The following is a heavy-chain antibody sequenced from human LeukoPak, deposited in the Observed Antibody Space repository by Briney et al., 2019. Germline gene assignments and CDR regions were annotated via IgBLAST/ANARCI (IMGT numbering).Heavy chain of an antibody. V-gene: IGHV3-7*01. J-gene: IGHJ4*02. CDR3: ASGRQLGY. CDR1: GFTFSNYW. CDR2: IKEDGSEK. D-gene: IGHD6-13*01. Sequence: GGSLSLSCAASGFTFSNYWMSWVRQAPGKGLEWVANIKEDGSEKYYVDSVKGRFTISRDSARNSLYLQMNSLRAGDTAVYYCASGRQLGYWGQGTLVTVSS.